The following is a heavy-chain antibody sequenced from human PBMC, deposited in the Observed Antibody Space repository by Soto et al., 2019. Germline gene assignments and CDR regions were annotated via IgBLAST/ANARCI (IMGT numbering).Heavy chain of an antibody. CDR3: ARDSPGGSPFFDY. D-gene: IGHD3-16*01. CDR2: IKQDGSDK. Sequence: VQLVESGGGLVQPGGSLRLSCAASGFTFSSYWMSWVRQAPGKGLEWVANIKQDGSDKYYVDSVKGRFTISRDNAKNSLYLQMNSLRAEDTAVYYCARDSPGGSPFFDYWGQGTLVTVSS. V-gene: IGHV3-7*01. J-gene: IGHJ4*02. CDR1: GFTFSSYW.